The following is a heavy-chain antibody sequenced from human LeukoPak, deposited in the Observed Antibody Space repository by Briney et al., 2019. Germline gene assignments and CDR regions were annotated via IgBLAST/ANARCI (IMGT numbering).Heavy chain of an antibody. V-gene: IGHV3-48*03. CDR3: ARKTDRPGAVGRDRYFDL. D-gene: IGHD6-13*01. J-gene: IGHJ2*01. Sequence: SGGSLRLSCAASGFTLIGYEMIWVRQAPGKGLEWLSYVSVSGGATEYADSVKGRFTTSRDDAKNTLYLQMNTLRAEDTAIYYCARKTDRPGAVGRDRYFDLWGRGTLVTVSS. CDR2: VSVSGGAT. CDR1: GFTLIGYE.